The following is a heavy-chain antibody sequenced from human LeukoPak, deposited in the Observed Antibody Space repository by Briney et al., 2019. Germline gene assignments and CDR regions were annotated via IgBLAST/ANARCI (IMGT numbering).Heavy chain of an antibody. J-gene: IGHJ3*02. CDR2: IYNSEST. CDR3: ARHCSGGTCPLSFDAFDI. D-gene: IGHD2-15*01. CDR1: GGSISSFY. Sequence: PSESLSPTCTVSGGSISSFYWSWIRQPPGKGLEWIGYIYNSESTNYNPPLKSGVTISVDTSKNQFSLMLTSVTASDTAMYYCARHCSGGTCPLSFDAFDIWGQGTMVTVSS. V-gene: IGHV4-59*08.